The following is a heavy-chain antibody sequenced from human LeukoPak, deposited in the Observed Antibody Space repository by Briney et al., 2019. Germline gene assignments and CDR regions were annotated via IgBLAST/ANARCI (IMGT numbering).Heavy chain of an antibody. J-gene: IGHJ4*02. D-gene: IGHD2-21*02. V-gene: IGHV3-21*01. CDR2: ISSSSSYI. Sequence: GGSLRLSCAASGFTFSSYSMNWVRQAPGKGLEWVSSISSSSSYIYYADSVKGRLTISRDNAKNSLYLQMNSLRAEDTAVYYCARDPPPVTAGYYFDYWGQGTLVTVSS. CDR3: ARDPPPVTAGYYFDY. CDR1: GFTFSSYS.